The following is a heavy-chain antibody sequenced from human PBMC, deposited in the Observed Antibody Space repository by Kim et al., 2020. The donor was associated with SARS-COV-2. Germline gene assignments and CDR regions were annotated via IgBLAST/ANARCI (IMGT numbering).Heavy chain of an antibody. Sequence: GGSLRLSCAASGFTFSSYAMHWVRQAPGKGLEWVAVISYDGSNKYYADSVKGRFTISRDNSKNTLYLQMNSLRAEDTAVYYCARDPYDSSVYWGQGTLVTVSS. D-gene: IGHD3-22*01. CDR1: GFTFSSYA. CDR3: ARDPYDSSVY. CDR2: ISYDGSNK. J-gene: IGHJ4*02. V-gene: IGHV3-30*04.